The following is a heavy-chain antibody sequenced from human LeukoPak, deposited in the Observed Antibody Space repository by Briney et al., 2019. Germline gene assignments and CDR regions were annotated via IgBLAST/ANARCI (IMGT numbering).Heavy chain of an antibody. V-gene: IGHV4-39*07. CDR3: ARARGVVVAATRGFDY. D-gene: IGHD2-15*01. CDR1: GASITTTLYY. J-gene: IGHJ4*02. Sequence: KSSETLSLTCTVSGASITTTLYYWVWARQSPGKGLEWIGSFYYGGITYYHPSLKSRVTVSVDTSRSQFSLKLSSVTAADTAVYYCARARGVVVAATRGFDYWGQGTLVTVSS. CDR2: FYYGGIT.